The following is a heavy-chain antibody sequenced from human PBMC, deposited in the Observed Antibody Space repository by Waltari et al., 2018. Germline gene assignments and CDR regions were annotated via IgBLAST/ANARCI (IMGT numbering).Heavy chain of an antibody. CDR1: GYFSSNYG. J-gene: IGHJ4*02. CDR2: ISGYNGDT. V-gene: IGHV1-18*01. D-gene: IGHD6-13*01. CDR3: ARDDVDSSNFGGF. Sequence: QIQLVQSGAEVKKPGAPVKGSCKAPGYFSSNYGITWLHRAPGQGLEGMGWISGYNGDTKYEQSLQGRVTMTTDTSTTTGYMEIRSLRYDDTAVYYCARDDVDSSNFGGFWGQGTVVTVSS.